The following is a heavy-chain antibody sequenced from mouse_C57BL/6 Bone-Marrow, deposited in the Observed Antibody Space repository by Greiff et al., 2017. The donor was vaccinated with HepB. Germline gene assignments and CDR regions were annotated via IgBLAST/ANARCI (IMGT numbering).Heavy chain of an antibody. CDR2: IYPGDGDT. V-gene: IGHV1-82*01. J-gene: IGHJ1*03. CDR1: GYAFSSSW. CDR3: ARYWDKETYWYFDV. D-gene: IGHD4-1*01. Sequence: QVQLQQSGPELVKPGASVKISCKASGYAFSSSWMNWVKQRPGKGLEWIGRIYPGDGDTNYNGKFKGKATLTADKSSSTAYMQLSSLTSEDSAVYFCARYWDKETYWYFDVWGTGTTVTVSS.